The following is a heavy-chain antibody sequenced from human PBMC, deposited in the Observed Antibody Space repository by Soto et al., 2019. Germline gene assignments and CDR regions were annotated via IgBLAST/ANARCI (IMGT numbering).Heavy chain of an antibody. Sequence: SVKVSCKASGGTFSSYAISWVRQAPGQGLEWMGGIIPIFGTANYAQKFQGRVTITADESTSTAYMELSSLRSEDTAVYYCARTIFGVVIKNYYGMDVWGQGTTVTVSS. CDR1: GGTFSSYA. CDR2: IIPIFGTA. D-gene: IGHD3-3*01. CDR3: ARTIFGVVIKNYYGMDV. J-gene: IGHJ6*02. V-gene: IGHV1-69*13.